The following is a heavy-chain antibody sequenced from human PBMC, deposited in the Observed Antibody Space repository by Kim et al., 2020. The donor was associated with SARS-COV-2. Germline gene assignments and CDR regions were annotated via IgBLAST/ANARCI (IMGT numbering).Heavy chain of an antibody. V-gene: IGHV4-34*01. J-gene: IGHJ6*02. Sequence: SETLSLTCAVYGGSFSGYYWSWIRQPPGKGLEWIGEINHSGSTNYNPSLKSRVTISVDTSKNQFSLKLSSVTAADTAVYYCARGGSSWSYYYYYGMDVWGQGTTVTVSS. D-gene: IGHD6-13*01. CDR2: INHSGST. CDR1: GGSFSGYY. CDR3: ARGGSSWSYYYYYGMDV.